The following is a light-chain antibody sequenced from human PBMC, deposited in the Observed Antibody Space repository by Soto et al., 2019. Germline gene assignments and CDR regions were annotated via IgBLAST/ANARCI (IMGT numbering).Light chain of an antibody. Sequence: EIVLTQSPGTLSLSPGERATLSCRASQSLYSNYLAWHQQKPGQAPRLLIYGAFSRATDIPDRFSDSGSGTDFTLTINRLEPEDSAVYYCQQYGSLITFGQGTRLEIK. CDR1: QSLYSNY. V-gene: IGKV3-20*01. J-gene: IGKJ5*01. CDR2: GAF. CDR3: QQYGSLIT.